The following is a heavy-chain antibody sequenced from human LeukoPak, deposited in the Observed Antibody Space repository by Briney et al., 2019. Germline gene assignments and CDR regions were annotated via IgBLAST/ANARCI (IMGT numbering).Heavy chain of an antibody. CDR2: ISGSGGST. V-gene: IGHV3-23*01. CDR1: GFTFSSYA. CDR3: ARVEYSSSPPFDY. Sequence: GSLRLSCAASGFTFSSYAMSWVRQAPGKGLEWVSAISGSGGSTYYADSVNGRFTISRDNSKNTLYLQMNSLRAEDTAVYYCARVEYSSSPPFDYWGQGTLVTVSS. J-gene: IGHJ4*02. D-gene: IGHD6-6*01.